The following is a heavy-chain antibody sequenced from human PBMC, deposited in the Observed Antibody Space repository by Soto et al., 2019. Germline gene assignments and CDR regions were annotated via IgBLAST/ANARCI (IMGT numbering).Heavy chain of an antibody. V-gene: IGHV3-30*18. CDR2: ISYDGSNK. CDR1: GFPFINAW. J-gene: IGHJ5*02. D-gene: IGHD2-15*01. Sequence: GGSLRLSCAASGFPFINAWMSWVRQAPGKGLEWVAVISYDGSNKYYADSVKGRFTISRDNSKNTLYLQMNSLRAEDTAVYYCAKDQGILFAPNWFDPWGQGTLVTSPQ. CDR3: AKDQGILFAPNWFDP.